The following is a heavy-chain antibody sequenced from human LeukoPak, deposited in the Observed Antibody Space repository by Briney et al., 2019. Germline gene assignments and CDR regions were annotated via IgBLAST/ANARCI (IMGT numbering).Heavy chain of an antibody. J-gene: IGHJ6*03. CDR3: ARSRAHYYYMDV. CDR1: GGSISTYY. V-gene: IGHV4-4*09. Sequence: SETLSLTCTVSGGSISTYYWTWIRQPPGKGLEWIGYIYTSGSTNYNPSLKSRLTISVDTSKNQSSLKLSSVTAADTAVYYCARSRAHYYYMDVWGKGTTVTVSS. CDR2: IYTSGST.